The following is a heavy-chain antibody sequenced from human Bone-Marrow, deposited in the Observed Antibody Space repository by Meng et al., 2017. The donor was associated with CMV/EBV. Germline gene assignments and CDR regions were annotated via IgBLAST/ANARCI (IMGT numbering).Heavy chain of an antibody. CDR1: GFIFSSYR. V-gene: IGHV3-23*01. D-gene: IGHD2-2*02. CDR3: AKVGGIVVVPAAIQNYFDY. CDR2: INRDGGGI. J-gene: IGHJ4*02. Sequence: GGSLRLSCVTSGFIFSSYRMVWVRQSPGKGLVWVSSINRDGGGILYEASVKGRFTISRDNSKNTLYLQMNSLRAEDTAVYYCAKVGGIVVVPAAIQNYFDYWGQGTLVTVSS.